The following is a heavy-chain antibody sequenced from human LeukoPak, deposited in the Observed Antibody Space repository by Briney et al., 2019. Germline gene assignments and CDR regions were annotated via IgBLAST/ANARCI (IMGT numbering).Heavy chain of an antibody. V-gene: IGHV4-34*01. Sequence: SETLSLTCAVYGGSFSGYYWSWLRQPPGKGLEWIGEINHSGSTNYNPSLKSRVTISVDTSKNQFSLKLSSVTAADTAVYYCARDRGYSYGRHLDYWGQGTLVTVSS. D-gene: IGHD5-18*01. CDR3: ARDRGYSYGRHLDY. J-gene: IGHJ4*02. CDR2: INHSGST. CDR1: GGSFSGYY.